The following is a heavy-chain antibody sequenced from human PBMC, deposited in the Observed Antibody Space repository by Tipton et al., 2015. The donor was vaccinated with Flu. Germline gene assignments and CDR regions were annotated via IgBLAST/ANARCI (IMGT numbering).Heavy chain of an antibody. CDR2: IYYSGGT. D-gene: IGHD6-13*01. CDR3: ARVSSSSSWSQDWYFDL. J-gene: IGHJ2*01. Sequence: TLSLTCTVSGGSISSYYWSWIRQPPGKGLEWIGYIYYSGGTNYNPSLKSRVTISVDTSKNQSSLKLSSVTAADTAVYYCARVSSSSSWSQDWYFDLWGRGTLVTVSS. V-gene: IGHV4-59*01. CDR1: GGSISSYY.